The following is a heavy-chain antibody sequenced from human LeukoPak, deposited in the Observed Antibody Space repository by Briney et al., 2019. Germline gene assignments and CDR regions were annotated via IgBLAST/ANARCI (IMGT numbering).Heavy chain of an antibody. J-gene: IGHJ4*02. CDR2: ISSNGDNT. CDR1: GFTFSTYV. Sequence: GGSLRLSCSVSGFTFSTYVMHWVRQAPGKGLEYVSAISSNGDNTYYADSVKGRYTISRDNSKNTPYLQMSSLRADDTAVYYCVRGTGYWGQGTLVTVSS. V-gene: IGHV3-64D*06. CDR3: VRGTGY.